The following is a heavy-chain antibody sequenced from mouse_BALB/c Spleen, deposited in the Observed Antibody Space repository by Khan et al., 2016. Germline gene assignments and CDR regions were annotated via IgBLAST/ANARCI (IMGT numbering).Heavy chain of an antibody. CDR3: TREAAFAY. CDR2: INPSNGAT. V-gene: IGHV1S81*02. J-gene: IGHJ3*01. Sequence: QVQLQQPGAELVKPGASVKLSCKASGYTFTSYHMYWVKQRPGQGLEWIGGINPSNGATKFNEKFKNKATVTVDKASSAAYMQRTSRTSEDAAVYYCTREAAFAYGGQGTLVTVSA. CDR1: GYTFTSYH.